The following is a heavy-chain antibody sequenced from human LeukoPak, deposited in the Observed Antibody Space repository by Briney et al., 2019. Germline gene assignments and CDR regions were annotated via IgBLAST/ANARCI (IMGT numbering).Heavy chain of an antibody. CDR1: GFTFSSHW. CDR3: ARDKVVGATFFDY. Sequence: GGSLRLSCAASGFTFSSHWMSWVRQAPGKGPEWVANIKQDGSEKYYVDSVKGRFTISRDNAKNPLYLQMNSLRDEDTAVYYCARDKVVGATFFDYWGQGTLVTVSS. D-gene: IGHD1-26*01. CDR2: IKQDGSEK. V-gene: IGHV3-7*01. J-gene: IGHJ4*02.